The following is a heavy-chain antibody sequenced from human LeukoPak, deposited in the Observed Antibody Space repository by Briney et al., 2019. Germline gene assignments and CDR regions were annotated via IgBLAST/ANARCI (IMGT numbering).Heavy chain of an antibody. J-gene: IGHJ4*02. D-gene: IGHD7-27*01. V-gene: IGHV4-59*01. CDR3: ASNTGTVFDY. Sequence: PSETLSLTCTVSGGFITAYYWSWIRQPPGKGLEWVGYVYYTGSTEYNPSLRSRVTISLEMSKHQFSLNLTSVTAADTAVYYCASNTGTVFDYWGQGALVTVSS. CDR1: GGFITAYY. CDR2: VYYTGST.